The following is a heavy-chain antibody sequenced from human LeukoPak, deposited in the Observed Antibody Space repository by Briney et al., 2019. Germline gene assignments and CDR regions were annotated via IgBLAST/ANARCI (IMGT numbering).Heavy chain of an antibody. V-gene: IGHV3-30-3*01. CDR2: ISYDAAVK. CDR1: GFTLRNYA. D-gene: IGHD2-15*01. CDR3: ARDFSTWYSIDY. J-gene: IGHJ4*02. Sequence: GGSLRLSCAVSGFTLRNYAIHWVRQAPGKGLQWVAFISYDAAVKSYADSVRGRFTVSRDNSKNTLSLQMNGLRPDDTAVYYCARDFSTWYSIDYWGRGTLVTVSS.